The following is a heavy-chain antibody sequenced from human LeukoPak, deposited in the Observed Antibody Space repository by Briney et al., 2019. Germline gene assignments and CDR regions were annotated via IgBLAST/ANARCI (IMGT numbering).Heavy chain of an antibody. CDR3: ARDLNYYDSSGYYYVYAFDI. D-gene: IGHD3-22*01. CDR1: GGSISSGDYY. CDR2: IYYSGST. V-gene: IGHV4-30-4*01. J-gene: IGHJ3*02. Sequence: SETLSLTCTVSGGSISSGDYYWSWIRQPPGKGLEWIGYIYYSGSTYYNPSLKSRVTISVDTSKNQFSLKLSSVTAADTAVYYCARDLNYYDSSGYYYVYAFDIWGQGTMVTVSS.